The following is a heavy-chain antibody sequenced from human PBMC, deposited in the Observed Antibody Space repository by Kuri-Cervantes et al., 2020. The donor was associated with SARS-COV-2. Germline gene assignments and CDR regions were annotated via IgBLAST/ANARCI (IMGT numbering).Heavy chain of an antibody. D-gene: IGHD3-10*01. Sequence: GESLRLSCAASGFTFSSYAMHWVRQAPGKELEYVSAISSNGGSTYYADSVKGRFTISRDNSKNTLYLQMGSLRAEDMAVYYCARGGLWFGELLAYYYYMDVWGKGTTVTVSS. V-gene: IGHV3-64*02. J-gene: IGHJ6*03. CDR1: GFTFSSYA. CDR2: ISSNGGST. CDR3: ARGGLWFGELLAYYYYMDV.